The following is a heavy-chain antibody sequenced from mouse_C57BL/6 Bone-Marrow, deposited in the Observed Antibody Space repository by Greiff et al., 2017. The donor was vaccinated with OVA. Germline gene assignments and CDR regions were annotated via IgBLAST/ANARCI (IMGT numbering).Heavy chain of an antibody. V-gene: IGHV1-69*01. J-gene: IGHJ1*03. CDR2: IDPSDSYT. CDR1: GYTFTSYW. CDR3: ARGRGPWYFDV. Sequence: QVQLQQPGAELVMPGASVKLSCKASGYTFTSYWMHWVKQRPGQGLEWIGEIDPSDSYTNYNQKFKGKSTLTVDKSSSTAYMQLSSLTSEDSAVYYCARGRGPWYFDVWGTETTVTVSS.